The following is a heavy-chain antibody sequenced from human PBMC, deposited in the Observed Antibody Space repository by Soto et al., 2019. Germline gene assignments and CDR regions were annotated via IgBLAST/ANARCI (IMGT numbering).Heavy chain of an antibody. CDR2: ISCDGRNK. CDR1: GFTFSSYG. CDR3: AKDTPLNDYGDYGGDY. Sequence: QVQLVESGGGVVQPGRSLRLSCAASGFTFSSYGMHLVRQAPGKGLEWVAVISCDGRNKYYADSVKGRFTISRDNSKNTLYLEMNSQRAEDTAVYYCAKDTPLNDYGDYGGDYWGQGTLVTVSS. J-gene: IGHJ4*02. D-gene: IGHD4-17*01. V-gene: IGHV3-30*18.